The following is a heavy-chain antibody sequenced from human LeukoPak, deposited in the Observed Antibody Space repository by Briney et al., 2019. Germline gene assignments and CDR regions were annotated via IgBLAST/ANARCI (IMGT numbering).Heavy chain of an antibody. V-gene: IGHV3-21*01. CDR2: ISSSSSYI. CDR1: GFTFSSYS. CDR3: ARDRRSSSWYMCYDSSGYYVVDY. D-gene: IGHD3-22*01. J-gene: IGHJ4*02. Sequence: PGGSLRLSCAASGFTFSSYSMNWVRQAPGKGLEWVSSISSSSSYIYYADSVKGRFTISRDNAKNSLYLQMNSLRAEDTAVYYCARDRRSSSWYMCYDSSGYYVVDYWGQGTLVTVSS.